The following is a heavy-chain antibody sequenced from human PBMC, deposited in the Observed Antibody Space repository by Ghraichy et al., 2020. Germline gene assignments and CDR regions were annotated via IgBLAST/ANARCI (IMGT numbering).Heavy chain of an antibody. V-gene: IGHV3-48*01. J-gene: IGHJ6*03. Sequence: GGSLRLSCATSGFTLSDYGMTWVRQAPGRGLEWISYISGSGKTIYYADSVKGRLTISRDNDKNSVDLQMNSLRADDTAAYYCARMALWNYYMDVWGKGTTVTVPS. CDR3: ARMALWNYYMDV. CDR2: ISGSGKTI. CDR1: GFTLSDYG. D-gene: IGHD3-3*01.